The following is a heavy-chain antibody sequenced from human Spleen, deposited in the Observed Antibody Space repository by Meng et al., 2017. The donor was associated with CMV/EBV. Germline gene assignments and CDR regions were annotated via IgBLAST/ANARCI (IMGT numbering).Heavy chain of an antibody. CDR2: IYPGDSDT. CDR3: ARGKAGVEMATIFDY. D-gene: IGHD5-24*01. J-gene: IGHJ4*02. V-gene: IGHV5-51*01. CDR1: GYTFASYW. Sequence: GGSLRLSCEGSGYTFASYWIAWVRQMPGKGLEWMGIIYPGDSDTRYSPSFQGQVTISADKSISTAYLQWSSLKASDTAMYYCARGKAGVEMATIFDYWGQGTLVTVSS.